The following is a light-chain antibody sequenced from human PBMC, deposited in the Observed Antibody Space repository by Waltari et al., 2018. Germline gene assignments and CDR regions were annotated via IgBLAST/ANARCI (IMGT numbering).Light chain of an antibody. J-gene: IGLJ3*02. V-gene: IGLV2-23*01. Sequence: QSALTQPASVSGSPGQSIPIFCTGTSSVVGSYNLVYWYQPYPGKAPKLMIYEGSKRPSGVSNRFSGSKSGNTASLTISGLQAEDEADYYCCSYAGSTSWVFGGGTKLTVL. CDR1: SSVVGSYNL. CDR2: EGS. CDR3: CSYAGSTSWV.